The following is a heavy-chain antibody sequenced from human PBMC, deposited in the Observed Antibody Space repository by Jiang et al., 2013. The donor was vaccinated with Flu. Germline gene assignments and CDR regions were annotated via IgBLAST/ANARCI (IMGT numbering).Heavy chain of an antibody. Sequence: QLLESGGGLVKPGGSLRLSCAASGFTFSNAWMSWVRQAPGKGLEWVGRIKSKTDGGTTDYAAPVKGRFTISRDDSKNTLYLQMNSLKTEDTAVYYCTTDLPPYDYVWGSYRPPLDYWGQGTLVTVSS. J-gene: IGHJ4*02. CDR1: GFTFSNAW. V-gene: IGHV3-15*01. CDR3: TTDLPPYDYVWGSYRPPLDY. D-gene: IGHD3-16*02. CDR2: IKSKTDGGTT.